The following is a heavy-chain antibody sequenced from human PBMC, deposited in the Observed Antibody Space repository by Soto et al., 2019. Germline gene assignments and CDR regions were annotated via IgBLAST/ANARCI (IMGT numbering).Heavy chain of an antibody. CDR2: IYWDDDK. CDR3: AHRVESYYYYYGMDV. V-gene: IGHV2-5*02. CDR1: GFSLSTSGVG. J-gene: IGHJ6*02. Sequence: QITLKESGPTLVKPTQTLTLTCTFSGFSLSTSGVGVGWIRQPPGKALEWLALIYWDDDKRYSPSLNSRLTTTKDPSKNQVVLTMTTMDPVDTAPYYCAHRVESYYYYYGMDVWGQGTTVTVSS.